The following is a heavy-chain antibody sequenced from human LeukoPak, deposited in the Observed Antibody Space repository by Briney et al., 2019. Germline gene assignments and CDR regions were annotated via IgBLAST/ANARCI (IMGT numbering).Heavy chain of an antibody. D-gene: IGHD3-10*01. Sequence: RGESLQISCKGSGYSFTSYWIAWVRQMPGKGLEWMGIIYPGDSDTRYSPSFQGQVTISADKSISTAYLQWSSLKASDTAVYYCASSIIRGGYYYYMDVWGKGTTVTVSS. J-gene: IGHJ6*03. CDR1: GYSFTSYW. V-gene: IGHV5-51*01. CDR2: IYPGDSDT. CDR3: ASSIIRGGYYYYMDV.